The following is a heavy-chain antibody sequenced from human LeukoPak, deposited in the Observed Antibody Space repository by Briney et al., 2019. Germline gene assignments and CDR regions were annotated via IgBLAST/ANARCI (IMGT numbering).Heavy chain of an antibody. Sequence: AESLMISCNGSGYSFTSYWIMWVRQMPGEGLEWMGRIDPSDSYTNYSPSFQGHVTISADKSISTAYLQWSSLKASDTAMYYCARLGYCSSTSCPIDYWGQGTLVTVSS. V-gene: IGHV5-10-1*01. CDR1: GYSFTSYW. J-gene: IGHJ4*02. CDR3: ARLGYCSSTSCPIDY. CDR2: IDPSDSYT. D-gene: IGHD2-2*01.